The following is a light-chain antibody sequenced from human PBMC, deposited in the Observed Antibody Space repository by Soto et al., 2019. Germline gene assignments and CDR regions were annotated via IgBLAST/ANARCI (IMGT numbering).Light chain of an antibody. Sequence: QAVVTQPPSASGTPGQRVTISCSGSSSNTGTNSVNWYQHLPGTAPKLLIFNNNRRPSGVLDRFSGSKSGTSASLAISGLQSEDEADYYCAAWDDRLKGVVFGGGTKLTVL. V-gene: IGLV1-44*01. CDR2: NNN. J-gene: IGLJ2*01. CDR3: AAWDDRLKGVV. CDR1: SSNTGTNS.